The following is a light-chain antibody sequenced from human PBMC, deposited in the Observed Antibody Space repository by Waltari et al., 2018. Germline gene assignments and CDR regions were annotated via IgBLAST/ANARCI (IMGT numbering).Light chain of an antibody. V-gene: IGLV1-44*01. J-gene: IGLJ3*02. CDR1: ASNIGGPL. CDR2: RSD. Sequence: QSVLTQPPSASGTPGQSVTISCSGGASNIGGPLVNWYQQLPGKAPKLLIYRSDLRPSGVPDRFSGSKSGTSASLAISGLQSEDEADYFCASWDDSLNGHWVFGGGTKVTVL. CDR3: ASWDDSLNGHWV.